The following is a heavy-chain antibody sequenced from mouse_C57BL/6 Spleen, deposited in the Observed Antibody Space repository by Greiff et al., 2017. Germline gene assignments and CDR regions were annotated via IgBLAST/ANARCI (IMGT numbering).Heavy chain of an antibody. Sequence: QVQLKQPGAELVKPGASVKLSCKASGYTFTSYWMHWVKQRPGQGLEWIGMIHPNSGSTNYNEKFKSKATLTVDKSSSTAYMQLSSLTSEDSAVYYCQTVPYYFDYWGQGTTLTVSS. CDR3: QTVPYYFDY. CDR2: IHPNSGST. D-gene: IGHD4-1*01. CDR1: GYTFTSYW. J-gene: IGHJ2*01. V-gene: IGHV1-64*01.